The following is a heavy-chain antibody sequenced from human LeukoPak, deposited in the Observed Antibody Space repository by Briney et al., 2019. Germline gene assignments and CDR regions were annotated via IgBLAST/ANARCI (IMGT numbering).Heavy chain of an antibody. J-gene: IGHJ5*02. V-gene: IGHV1-69*13. Sequence: SVKVSCKASGGTFSSYAISWVRQAPGQGLEWVGGIIPIFGTANYAQKFQGRVTITADESTSTAYMELSSLRSEDTAVYYCARRSKSKGGNYNWFDPWGQGTLVTVSS. D-gene: IGHD4-23*01. CDR2: IIPIFGTA. CDR1: GGTFSSYA. CDR3: ARRSKSKGGNYNWFDP.